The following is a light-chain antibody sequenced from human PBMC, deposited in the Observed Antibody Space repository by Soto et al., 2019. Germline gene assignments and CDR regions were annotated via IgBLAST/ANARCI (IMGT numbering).Light chain of an antibody. Sequence: EILLTQSPDTLSLSPGERATLSCRASQSVSNNYLAWYQQKPGQAPRLLIYDASNRATGIPARFSGSGSGTDFTLTISSLEPEDFAVYYCQQRSNWLTFGGGTKVDIK. J-gene: IGKJ4*01. CDR2: DAS. CDR1: QSVSNNY. V-gene: IGKV3D-20*02. CDR3: QQRSNWLT.